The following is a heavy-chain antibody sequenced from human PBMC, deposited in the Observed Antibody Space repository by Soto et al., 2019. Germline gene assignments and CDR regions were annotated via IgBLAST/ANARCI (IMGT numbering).Heavy chain of an antibody. CDR3: ARGSTWGTAWFDP. CDR1: GFTFSSYS. CDR2: ISGSSTI. D-gene: IGHD3-16*01. J-gene: IGHJ5*02. V-gene: IGHV3-48*02. Sequence: EVQLVESGGGLVQPGVSLRLSCAASGFTFSSYSMNWVRQAPGKGLEWVSYISGSSTIYYADSVKGRFTISRDNAKSSLYLQMNSLRDEDTAVYYCARGSTWGTAWFDPWGQGTLVTVSS.